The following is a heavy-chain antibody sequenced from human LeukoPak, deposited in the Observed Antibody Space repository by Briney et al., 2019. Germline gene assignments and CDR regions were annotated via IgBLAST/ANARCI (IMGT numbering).Heavy chain of an antibody. D-gene: IGHD6-6*01. CDR2: ISYDGSNK. Sequence: GGSLRLSCAASGFTFSSYAMHWVRQAPGKGLEWVAVISYDGSNKYYADSVKGRFTISRDNSKNTLYLQMNSLRAEDTAVYYCAKERRIAARPLDYWGQGTLVTVSS. J-gene: IGHJ4*02. CDR3: AKERRIAARPLDY. V-gene: IGHV3-30-3*01. CDR1: GFTFSSYA.